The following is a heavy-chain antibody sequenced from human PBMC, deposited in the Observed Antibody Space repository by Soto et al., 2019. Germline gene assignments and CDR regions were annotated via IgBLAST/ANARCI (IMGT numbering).Heavy chain of an antibody. D-gene: IGHD3-16*02. V-gene: IGHV3-30*18. CDR2: ASYDGGTE. CDR1: GFTFSHYG. Sequence: QMQLVESGGGVVQPGTSLRVSCAASGFTFSHYGIHWVRQAPGKGLEWVAVASYDGGTELYADSVRDRFAISRDNSKNTLYLQMNSLRAEDTAVYYCAKDTMITFGGVIVTSYYFDYWGQGTLVTVSS. CDR3: AKDTMITFGGVIVTSYYFDY. J-gene: IGHJ4*02.